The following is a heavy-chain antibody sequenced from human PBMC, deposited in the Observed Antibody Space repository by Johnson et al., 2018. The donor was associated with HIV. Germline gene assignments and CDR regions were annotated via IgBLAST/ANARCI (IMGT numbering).Heavy chain of an antibody. CDR2: IRNDGSKK. CDR1: GFTFSSYG. D-gene: IGHD4-17*01. J-gene: IGHJ3*02. CDR3: ATWKDYGDYSGRAGDAFDI. V-gene: IGHV3-30*02. Sequence: VQLVESGGGVAQPGGSLRLSCVASGFTFSSYGMHWVRQAPGKGLEWVAFIRNDGSKKYYADSVQGRFPISRDKSENTLYLQMNSLRDEDTAVYYCATWKDYGDYSGRAGDAFDIWGQGTMVTVSS.